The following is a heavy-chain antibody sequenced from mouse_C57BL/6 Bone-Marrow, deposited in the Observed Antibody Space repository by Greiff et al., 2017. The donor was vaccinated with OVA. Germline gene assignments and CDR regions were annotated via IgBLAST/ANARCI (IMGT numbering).Heavy chain of an antibody. CDR2: IYPSSGNT. J-gene: IGHJ3*01. Sequence: VQLQQSGAELARPGASVKLSCKASGYTFTSYGISWVKQSPGQGLEWIGEIYPSSGNTYYNEKFKGKVTLTADKSSSTAYMELRSLTSEDSAVYFCARDSNYAWFAYWGQGTLVTVSA. CDR1: GYTFTSYG. CDR3: ARDSNYAWFAY. D-gene: IGHD2-5*01. V-gene: IGHV1-81*01.